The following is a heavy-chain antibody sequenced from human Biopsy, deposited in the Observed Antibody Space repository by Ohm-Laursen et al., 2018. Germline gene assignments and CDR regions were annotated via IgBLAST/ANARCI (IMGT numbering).Heavy chain of an antibody. D-gene: IGHD3-3*01. CDR1: GDSMGTYY. J-gene: IGHJ5*01. Sequence: SQTLSLTCTVSGDSMGTYYWSRIRPPPGKVMEWIASIYYSGTTHKNPSLKSQVTISVDTSQGLLSLDLSSVTAADTAVYYCARVRGGFLEWFDYWGQGTLVTVSS. CDR3: ARVRGGFLEWFDY. V-gene: IGHV4-59*01. CDR2: IYYSGTT.